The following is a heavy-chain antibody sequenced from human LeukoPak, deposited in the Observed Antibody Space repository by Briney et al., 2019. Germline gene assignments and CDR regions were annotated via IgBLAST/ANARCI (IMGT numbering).Heavy chain of an antibody. CDR1: GFTFSSYW. D-gene: IGHD5-12*01. Sequence: GGSLRLSCAASGFTFSSYWMSWVRQAPGKGLEWVSVIYSGGSTYHADSVKGRFTISRDNSKNTLYLQLNGLRAEDTAVYYCASNSGYGHSLDYWGQGTLVTVSS. V-gene: IGHV3-53*01. J-gene: IGHJ4*02. CDR2: IYSGGST. CDR3: ASNSGYGHSLDY.